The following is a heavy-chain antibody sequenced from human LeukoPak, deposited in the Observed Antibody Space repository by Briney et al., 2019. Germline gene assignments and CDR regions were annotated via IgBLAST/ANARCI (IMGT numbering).Heavy chain of an antibody. Sequence: SETLSLTCAVYGGSFSGYYWSWIRQPPGKGLEWIGEIDHSGSTNYSPSLKSRVTISVDTSKNQFSLKLSSVTAADTAVYYCARRGPPYIVVVPARRSTFDYWGQGTLVTVSS. CDR3: ARRGPPYIVVVPARRSTFDY. CDR1: GGSFSGYY. CDR2: IDHSGST. J-gene: IGHJ4*02. D-gene: IGHD2-2*01. V-gene: IGHV4-34*01.